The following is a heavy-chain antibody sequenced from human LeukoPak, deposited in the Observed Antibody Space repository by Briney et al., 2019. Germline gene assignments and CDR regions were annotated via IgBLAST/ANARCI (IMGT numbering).Heavy chain of an antibody. CDR2: INPSGGST. CDR1: GYRFVSYY. V-gene: IGHV1-46*01. D-gene: IGHD2-2*01. CDR3: ARGGEYQLLDDY. Sequence: ASVKVSCKASGYRFVSYYMHWVRQAPGQGLEWMGIINPSGGSTIYAQRFQDRVTMTRDTSTTTVYMELNRLSSEDTAVYYCARGGEYQLLDDYWGQGTLVTVSS. J-gene: IGHJ4*02.